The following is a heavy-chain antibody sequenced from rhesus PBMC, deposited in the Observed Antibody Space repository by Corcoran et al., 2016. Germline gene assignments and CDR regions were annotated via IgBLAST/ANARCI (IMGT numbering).Heavy chain of an antibody. CDR2: TNPTNDNT. J-gene: IGHJ4*01. D-gene: IGHD7-45*01. V-gene: IGHV1S9*01. CDR3: TRARFTNHFDY. Sequence: QVQLVQSGAEVKKPGASVKLSCKASGYPFTRNYINWVRQAPGQVLEWMGWTNPTNDNTAYAQKFQGRVTMTRDTSTSTAYMELSSLRSEDTAVYYCTRARFTNHFDYWGQGVLVTVSS. CDR1: GYPFTRNY.